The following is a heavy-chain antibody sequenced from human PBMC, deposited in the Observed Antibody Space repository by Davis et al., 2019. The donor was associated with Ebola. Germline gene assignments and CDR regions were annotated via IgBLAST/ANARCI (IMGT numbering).Heavy chain of an antibody. J-gene: IGHJ4*02. CDR1: GFTFSSYG. CDR2: IRSKAYGGTT. V-gene: IGHV3-49*04. D-gene: IGHD3-3*01. Sequence: GESLKISCAASGFTFSSYGMHWVRQAPGKGLEWVGFIRSKAYGGTTEYAASVKGRFTISRDDSKSIAYLQMNSLKTEDTAVYYCTTTYYDFWSGHYWGQGTLVTVSS. CDR3: TTTYYDFWSGHY.